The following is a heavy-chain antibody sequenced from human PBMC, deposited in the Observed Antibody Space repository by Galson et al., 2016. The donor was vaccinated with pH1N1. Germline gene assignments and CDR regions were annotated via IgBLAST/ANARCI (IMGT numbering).Heavy chain of an antibody. V-gene: IGHV3-11*05. CDR2: ISDTGDYT. CDR1: GFSFSDYY. CDR3: VRAGYYFDSSGHYPGHFDY. J-gene: IGHJ4*02. Sequence: SLRLSCAASGFSFSDYYMSWVRQSPGGGLEWIAYISDTGDYTKYADSVKGRFTTSRDNVKNLLFLHMNRLRVEDTAVYYCVRAGYYFDSSGHYPGHFDYWGQGTLGSASS. D-gene: IGHD3-22*01.